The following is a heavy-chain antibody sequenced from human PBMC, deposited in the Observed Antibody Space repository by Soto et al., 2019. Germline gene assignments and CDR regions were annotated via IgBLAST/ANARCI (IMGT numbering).Heavy chain of an antibody. J-gene: IGHJ6*03. Sequence: GGSLRLSCAASVFTFSSYAMSWVRQAPGKGLEWVSAISGSGGSTYYADSVKGRFTISRDNSKNTLYLQMNSLRAEDTAVYYCAYGSGSYLYYYMDVWGKGTTVTVS. CDR1: VFTFSSYA. CDR2: ISGSGGST. D-gene: IGHD3-10*01. CDR3: AYGSGSYLYYYMDV. V-gene: IGHV3-23*01.